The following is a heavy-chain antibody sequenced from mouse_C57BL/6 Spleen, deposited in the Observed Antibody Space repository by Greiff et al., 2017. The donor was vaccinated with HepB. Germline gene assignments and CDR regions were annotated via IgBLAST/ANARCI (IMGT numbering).Heavy chain of an antibody. J-gene: IGHJ1*03. CDR2: IDPSDSET. D-gene: IGHD1-1*01. Sequence: QVQLKQPGAELVMPGSSVKLSCKASGYTFTSYWLHWVKQRPKQGLEWIGNIDPSDSETHYNQKFKDKATLTVDKSSSTAYMQLSSLTSEDSAVYYCARRGVSITTVDFDVWGTGTTVTVS. CDR3: ARRGVSITTVDFDV. V-gene: IGHV1-52*01. CDR1: GYTFTSYW.